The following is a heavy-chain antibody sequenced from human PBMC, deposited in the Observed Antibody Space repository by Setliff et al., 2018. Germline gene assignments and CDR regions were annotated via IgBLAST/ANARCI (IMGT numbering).Heavy chain of an antibody. Sequence: ASVKVSCKASGYTFTSYHMHWVRQAPGQGLEWMGIINPSGGSTSYAQKFQGRVTMTRDTSTSTVYMELSSLRSEDTAVYYCARDARDFWSGYSSHEGFDPWGQGTLVTVSS. D-gene: IGHD3-3*01. J-gene: IGHJ5*02. CDR2: INPSGGST. V-gene: IGHV1-46*01. CDR3: ARDARDFWSGYSSHEGFDP. CDR1: GYTFTSYH.